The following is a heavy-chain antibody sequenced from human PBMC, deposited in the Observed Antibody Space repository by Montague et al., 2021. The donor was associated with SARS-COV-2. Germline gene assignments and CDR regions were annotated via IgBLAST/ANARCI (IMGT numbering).Heavy chain of an antibody. CDR1: GFAFSNSD. Sequence: SLRLSCAASGFAFSNSDMNWVRQTPGRGLEWVSYISRSSGAIYYVDSVKGRFTISRGNAENSLFLQMNSLRAEDTAVYYCARDKASKARVGGMDVWGQGTSVTVSS. CDR3: ARDKASKARVGGMDV. J-gene: IGHJ6*02. V-gene: IGHV3-21*01. D-gene: IGHD2/OR15-2a*01. CDR2: ISRSSGAI.